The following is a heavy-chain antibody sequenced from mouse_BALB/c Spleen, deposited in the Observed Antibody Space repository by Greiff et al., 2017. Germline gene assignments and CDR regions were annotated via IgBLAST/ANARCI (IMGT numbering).Heavy chain of an antibody. Sequence: VQLQQSGPGLVQPSQSLSITCTVSGFSLTSYGVHWVRQSPGKGLEWLGVIWSGGSTDYNAAFISRLSISKDNSKSQVFFKMNSLQANDTAIYYCARKVSPSTMITGDAMDYWGQGTSVTVSS. J-gene: IGHJ4*01. CDR2: IWSGGST. CDR1: GFSLTSYG. CDR3: ARKVSPSTMITGDAMDY. V-gene: IGHV2-2*02. D-gene: IGHD2-4*01.